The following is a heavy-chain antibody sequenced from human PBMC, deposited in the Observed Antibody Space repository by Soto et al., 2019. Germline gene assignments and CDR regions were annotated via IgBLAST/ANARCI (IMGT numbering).Heavy chain of an antibody. V-gene: IGHV4-39*07. CDR1: GGSISSSSYY. D-gene: IGHD6-19*01. CDR2: IYYSGST. CDR3: ARLSPLRLACNYYYHSMDA. Sequence: PSETLSLTCTVSGGSISSSSYYWGWFRQPPGKGLEWIGSIYYSGSTYYNPSLKSRVTISVDTSKNQFSLKLSSVTAADKALYYCARLSPLRLACNYYYHSMDAWAQGTTVTVAS. J-gene: IGHJ6*02.